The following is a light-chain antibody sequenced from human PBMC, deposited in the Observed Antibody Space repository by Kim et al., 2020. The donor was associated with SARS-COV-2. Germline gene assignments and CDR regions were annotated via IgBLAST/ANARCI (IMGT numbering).Light chain of an antibody. CDR2: GAS. CDR1: QDISNN. CDR3: QSYNSVPWT. J-gene: IGKJ1*01. Sequence: GDRGSLTCRASQDISNNLAWFQHKPGKAPKLLIYGASALHSEVPSRFSGSGTGTDFTLTISSLQPEDVATFYCQSYNSVPWTFGQGTKVDIK. V-gene: IGKV1-27*01.